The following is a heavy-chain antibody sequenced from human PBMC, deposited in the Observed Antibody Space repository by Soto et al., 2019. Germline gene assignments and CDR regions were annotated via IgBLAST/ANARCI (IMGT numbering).Heavy chain of an antibody. Sequence: SETLSLTCAVYGGSFSGYYWSWIRQPPGKGLEWIGEINHSGSTNYNPSLKSRVTISVDTSKNQFSLKLSSVTAADTAVYYCARVSFPTSGWYGSWGMDVWGQGTTVTV. CDR2: INHSGST. CDR3: ARVSFPTSGWYGSWGMDV. V-gene: IGHV4-34*01. D-gene: IGHD6-19*01. CDR1: GGSFSGYY. J-gene: IGHJ6*02.